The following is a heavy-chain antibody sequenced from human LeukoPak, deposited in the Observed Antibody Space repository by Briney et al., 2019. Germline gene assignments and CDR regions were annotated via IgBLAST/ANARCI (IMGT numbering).Heavy chain of an antibody. V-gene: IGHV1-2*02. CDR2: IYPNSGRT. Sequence: GPSVALSYTVSGYTFTVYYMQWVRQAPGQGREWVGWIYPNSGRTHYAQESRDRVTMNGDTSISTAYMELSRLRSDDTAVYYCARDRGSYYGYNWFDPWVQGTLVTVSS. D-gene: IGHD1-26*01. CDR3: ARDRGSYYGYNWFDP. J-gene: IGHJ5*02. CDR1: GYTFTVYY.